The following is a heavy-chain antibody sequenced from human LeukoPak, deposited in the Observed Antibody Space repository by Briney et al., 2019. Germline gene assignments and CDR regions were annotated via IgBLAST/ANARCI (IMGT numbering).Heavy chain of an antibody. CDR1: GGTFSSYA. CDR2: IIPILGIA. CDR3: ARSLNYYDSSPVY. Sequence: SVKVSCKASGGTFSSYAISWVRQAPGQGLEWMGRIIPILGIANYAQKFQGRVTITADKSTSTDYMELSSLRSEDTAVYYCARSLNYYDSSPVYWGQGTLVTVSS. V-gene: IGHV1-69*04. D-gene: IGHD3-22*01. J-gene: IGHJ4*02.